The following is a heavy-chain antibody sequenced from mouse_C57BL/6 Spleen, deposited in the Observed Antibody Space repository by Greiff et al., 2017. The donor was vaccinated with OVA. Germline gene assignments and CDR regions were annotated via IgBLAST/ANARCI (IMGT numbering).Heavy chain of an antibody. Sequence: EVQRVESGGGLVKPGGSLKLSCAASGFTFSDYGMHWVRQAPEKGLEWVAYISSGSSTIYYADTVKGRFTISRDNAKNTLFLQMTSLRSEDTAMYYCARSITTVVAPYFDYWGQGTTLTVSS. D-gene: IGHD1-1*01. V-gene: IGHV5-17*01. CDR1: GFTFSDYG. CDR2: ISSGSSTI. CDR3: ARSITTVVAPYFDY. J-gene: IGHJ2*01.